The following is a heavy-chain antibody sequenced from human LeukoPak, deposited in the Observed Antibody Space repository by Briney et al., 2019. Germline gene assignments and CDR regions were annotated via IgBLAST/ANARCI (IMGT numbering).Heavy chain of an antibody. J-gene: IGHJ6*03. Sequence: ASVKVSCKASGGTFSSYAISWVRQAPGQGLEWMGGIIPIFGTANYAQKFQGRVTITTDESTSTAYMELSSLRSEDTAVYYCATTGTRRFYYYYMDVWGKGTTVTVSS. V-gene: IGHV1-69*05. CDR3: ATTGTRRFYYYYMDV. CDR1: GGTFSSYA. CDR2: IIPIFGTA. D-gene: IGHD1-1*01.